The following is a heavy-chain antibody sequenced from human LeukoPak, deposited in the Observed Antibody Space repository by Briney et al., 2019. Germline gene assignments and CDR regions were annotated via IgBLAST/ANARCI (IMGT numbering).Heavy chain of an antibody. Sequence: SQTLSLTCTVSGGSISSGGYCWSWIRQHPGKGLEWIGYIYYSGSTYYNPSLKSRVTISVDTSKNQFSLKLSSVTAADTAVYYCARTVEWELLWFDPWGQGTLVTVSS. V-gene: IGHV4-31*03. CDR2: IYYSGST. D-gene: IGHD1-26*01. CDR3: ARTVEWELLWFDP. CDR1: GGSISSGGYC. J-gene: IGHJ5*02.